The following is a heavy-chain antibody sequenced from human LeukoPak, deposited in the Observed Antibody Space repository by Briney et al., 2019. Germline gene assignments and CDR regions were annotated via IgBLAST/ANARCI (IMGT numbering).Heavy chain of an antibody. CDR3: TRKEDYYASGNAFDI. CDR2: IRGKANTYAT. D-gene: IGHD3-10*01. J-gene: IGHJ3*02. Sequence: GGSLRLSCAASGFTFSGSAMHWVRQASGKGLEWVGRIRGKANTYATAYGESVKGRSTISRDDSKNTAYLQMNSLKTEDTAVYYCTRKEDYYASGNAFDIWGQGTMVTVSS. V-gene: IGHV3-73*01. CDR1: GFTFSGSA.